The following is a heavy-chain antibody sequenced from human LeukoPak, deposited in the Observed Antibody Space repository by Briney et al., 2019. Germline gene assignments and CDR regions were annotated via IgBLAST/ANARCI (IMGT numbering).Heavy chain of an antibody. J-gene: IGHJ4*02. D-gene: IGHD3-22*01. CDR2: IYYSGST. Sequence: SETLSLTCTVSGGSISGSSYYWGWIRQPPGKGLEWIGSIYYSGSTYYNPSLKSRVTISVDTSKNQFSLKLSSVTAADTAVYYCARITYYYDSSGYYYSLKAGYFDYWGQGTLVTVSS. V-gene: IGHV4-39*01. CDR1: GGSISGSSYY. CDR3: ARITYYYDSSGYYYSLKAGYFDY.